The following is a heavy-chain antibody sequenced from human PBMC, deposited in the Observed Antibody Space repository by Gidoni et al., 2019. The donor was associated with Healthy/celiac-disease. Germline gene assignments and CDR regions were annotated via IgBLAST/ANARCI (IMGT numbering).Heavy chain of an antibody. V-gene: IGHV1-69*02. J-gene: IGHJ5*02. Sequence: QVQLVQSGAEVKKPGSSVKVSCTASGGTFSSYTISWVRQAPGQGLEWMGRIIPILGIANYAQKFQGRVTITADKSTSTAYMELSSLRSEDTAVYYCARVDTYYYGSGSYEGRGRIPGFDPWGQGTLVTVSS. CDR2: IIPILGIA. D-gene: IGHD3-10*01. CDR3: ARVDTYYYGSGSYEGRGRIPGFDP. CDR1: GGTFSSYT.